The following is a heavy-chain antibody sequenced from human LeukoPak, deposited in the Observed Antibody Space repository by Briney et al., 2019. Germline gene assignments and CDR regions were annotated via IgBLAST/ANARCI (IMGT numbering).Heavy chain of an antibody. Sequence: SETLSLTCTVSGGSISSYYWSWIRQPPGKGLEWIGYIYYSGSTNYNPSLKSRVTISVDTSKKQFSLKLSSVTAADTAVYYCARVMVRGVIPWFDPWGQGTLVTVSS. J-gene: IGHJ5*02. CDR3: ARVMVRGVIPWFDP. CDR2: IYYSGST. V-gene: IGHV4-59*01. CDR1: GGSISSYY. D-gene: IGHD3-10*01.